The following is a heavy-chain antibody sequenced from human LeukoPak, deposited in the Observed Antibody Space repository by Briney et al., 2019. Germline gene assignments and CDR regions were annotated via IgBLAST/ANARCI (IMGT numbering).Heavy chain of an antibody. V-gene: IGHV4-39*01. CDR2: IXYXGST. D-gene: IGHD3-10*01. J-gene: IGHJ3*02. CDR3: ARFRGAXAAXHAFDI. CDR1: GGSISSSSYY. Sequence: PSETLSLTCTVSGGSISSSSYYWGWIRQPPGKGLEXXXSIXYXGSTYYNPSLKSRVTISVDTSKNQFSLKLSSVTAADTAVYYCARFRGAXAAXHAFDIWGQGTMVTVSS.